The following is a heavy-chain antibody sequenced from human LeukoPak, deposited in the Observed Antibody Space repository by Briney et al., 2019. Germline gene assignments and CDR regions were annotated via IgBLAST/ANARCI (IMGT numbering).Heavy chain of an antibody. V-gene: IGHV3-30*02. J-gene: IGHJ4*02. CDR3: AKGGIAVAGLDY. Sequence: PGGSLRLSRAASGFTFSRYGMHWVRQAPGKGLEWVAFIRYDESNKFYADSVKGRFAVSRDNSKNTLYLQMNSLRAEDTAVYYCAKGGIAVAGLDYWGQGTLVTVSS. CDR2: IRYDESNK. D-gene: IGHD6-19*01. CDR1: GFTFSRYG.